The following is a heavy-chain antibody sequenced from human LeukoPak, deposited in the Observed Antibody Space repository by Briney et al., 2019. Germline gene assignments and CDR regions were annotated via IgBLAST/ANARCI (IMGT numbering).Heavy chain of an antibody. CDR3: AGGLSDYYYTVGY. CDR2: INSDGSNT. J-gene: IGHJ4*02. CDR1: GFTVTNYW. V-gene: IGHV3-74*01. Sequence: GGSLRLSCTTSGFTVTNYWMHWVRQAPGKGLVRVSRINSDGSNTNYAGSVKGRFTISRDNARNTLYLQMNSLRAEDTAVYYCAGGLSDYYYTVGYWGQGTLVTVSS. D-gene: IGHD3-22*01.